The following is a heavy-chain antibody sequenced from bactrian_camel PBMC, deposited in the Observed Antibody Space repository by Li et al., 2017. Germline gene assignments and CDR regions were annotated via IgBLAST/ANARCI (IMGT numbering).Heavy chain of an antibody. D-gene: IGHD7*01. CDR2: LYTGDGSP. J-gene: IGHJ6*01. CDR1: GFSFTPTW. V-gene: IGHV3S19*01. CDR3: ATRGIIYGGTYYRAFGY. Sequence: DVQLVESGGGLVQPGGSLRLSCAASGFSFTPTWLHWVRQAPGKGLEWVCSLYTGDGSPNCADSVKGRFTISRDNAKSTLYLHMNSLKTEDTAVYYCATRGIIYGGTYYRAFGYWGQATQVTVS.